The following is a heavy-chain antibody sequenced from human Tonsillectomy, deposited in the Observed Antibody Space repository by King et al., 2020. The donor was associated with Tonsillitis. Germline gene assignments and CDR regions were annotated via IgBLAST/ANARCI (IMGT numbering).Heavy chain of an antibody. CDR1: GYSFTSYW. CDR3: ARGQSTYSSSSFDWFDP. J-gene: IGHJ5*02. Sequence: QLVQSGAEVKNPGESLRISCKGSGYSFTSYWISWVRQMPGKGLEWMGRIDPSDFYTNYSPSFQGHVTISADKSISTAYLQWSSLKASDTAMYYCARGQSTYSSSSFDWFDPWGQGTLVTVSS. CDR2: IDPSDFYT. D-gene: IGHD6-6*01. V-gene: IGHV5-10-1*01.